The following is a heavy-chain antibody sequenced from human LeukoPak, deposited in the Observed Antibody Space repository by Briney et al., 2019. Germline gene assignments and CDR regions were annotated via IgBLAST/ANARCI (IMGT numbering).Heavy chain of an antibody. CDR1: GYTLSDYH. CDR2: VQPDSGGT. V-gene: IGHV1-2*02. Sequence: ASVKVSCKASGYTLSDYHIHWVRQAPGQGLEWMGLVQPDSGGTFHAQQFQSRVTLTRDMSTNTAYMELTGLTSDDTAAYYCARELVDIDVWGQGTTVIVSS. CDR3: ARELVDIDV. J-gene: IGHJ6*02.